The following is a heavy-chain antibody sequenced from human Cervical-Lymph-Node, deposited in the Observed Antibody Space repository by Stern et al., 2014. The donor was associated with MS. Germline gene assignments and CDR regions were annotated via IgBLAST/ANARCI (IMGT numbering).Heavy chain of an antibody. CDR3: ARRIYSYGPLTP. Sequence: QVTLRESGPTLVRPTQTLTLTCTFSGFSLNTPGVGVGWIRQSPGKALEWLAPLYWDDDPRYSPSLKTRLTITPDPSPNPAGLYMTNVDPADTATYFWARRIYSYGPLTPGGQGTLVTVSS. V-gene: IGHV2-5*02. J-gene: IGHJ5*02. D-gene: IGHD5-18*01. CDR1: GFSLNTPGVG. CDR2: LYWDDDP.